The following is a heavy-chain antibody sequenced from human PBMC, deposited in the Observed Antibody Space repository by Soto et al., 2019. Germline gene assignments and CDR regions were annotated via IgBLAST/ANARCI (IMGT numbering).Heavy chain of an antibody. V-gene: IGHV1-69*13. Sequence: SVKVSCKASGGTFSSYAISWVRQAPGQGLEWMGGIIPIFGTANYAQKFQGRVTITADESTSTAYMELSSLRSEDTAVYYCARHDCISTSCYYYYYYGMDVWGQGTTATVSS. D-gene: IGHD2-2*01. CDR2: IIPIFGTA. CDR1: GGTFSSYA. CDR3: ARHDCISTSCYYYYYYGMDV. J-gene: IGHJ6*02.